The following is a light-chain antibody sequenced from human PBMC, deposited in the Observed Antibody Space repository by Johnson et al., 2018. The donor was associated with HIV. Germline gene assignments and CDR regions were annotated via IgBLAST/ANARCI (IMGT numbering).Light chain of an antibody. CDR3: GTWHSSLSAGGV. V-gene: IGLV1-51*02. Sequence: QSMLTQPPSVSAAPGQKVTISCSGRSSNIGNAYVSWYQQLPGTAPKLLIYENDKRPSGIPDRFSGSKSGTSATLAITGLPTGDEADYYCGTWHSSLSAGGVFGTGTKVTVL. J-gene: IGLJ1*01. CDR2: END. CDR1: SSNIGNAY.